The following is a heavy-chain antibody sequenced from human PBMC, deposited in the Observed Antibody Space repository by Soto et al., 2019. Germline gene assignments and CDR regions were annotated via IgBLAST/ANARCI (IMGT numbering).Heavy chain of an antibody. CDR3: ARSYSSSCSPFDY. V-gene: IGHV3-53*01. Sequence: EVQLVESGGGLIQPGGSLRLSCAASGFTVSSNYMSWVRQAPGKGLEWVSVIYSGGSTYYADSVKGRFTISRDNSKNTLYLQMNSVRAEDTAVYYCARSYSSSCSPFDYWGKGTLVTVSS. J-gene: IGHJ4*02. CDR1: GFTVSSNY. D-gene: IGHD6-13*01. CDR2: IYSGGST.